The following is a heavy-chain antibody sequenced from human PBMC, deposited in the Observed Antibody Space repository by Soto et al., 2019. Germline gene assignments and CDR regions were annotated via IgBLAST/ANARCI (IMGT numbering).Heavy chain of an antibody. V-gene: IGHV1-8*01. J-gene: IGHJ6*02. CDR2: MNPNSGNT. Sequence: ASVKVSCKASGYTFTSYDINWVRQATGQGLEWMGWMNPNSGNTGYAQKFQGRVTMTRNTSISTAYMELSSLRFEDTAVYYCARVGTVTTEIDYYYGMDVWGQGTTVTVS. CDR3: ARVGTVTTEIDYYYGMDV. D-gene: IGHD4-17*01. CDR1: GYTFTSYD.